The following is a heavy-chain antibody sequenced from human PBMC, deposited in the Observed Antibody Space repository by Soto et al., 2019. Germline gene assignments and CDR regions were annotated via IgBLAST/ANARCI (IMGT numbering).Heavy chain of an antibody. CDR1: GYTFTSYY. CDR2: INPSGGST. Sequence: ASVKVSCKASGYTFTSYYMHWVRQAPGQGLEWMGIINPSGGSTSYAQKFQGRVTMTRDMSTSTVYMELSSLRSEDTAVYYCAREAITHYFDYWGQGTLVTSPQ. V-gene: IGHV1-46*03. D-gene: IGHD5-12*01. CDR3: AREAITHYFDY. J-gene: IGHJ4*02.